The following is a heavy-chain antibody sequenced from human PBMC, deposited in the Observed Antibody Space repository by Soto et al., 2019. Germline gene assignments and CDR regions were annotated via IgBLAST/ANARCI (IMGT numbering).Heavy chain of an antibody. V-gene: IGHV1-69*13. CDR1: GGTFSSYA. CDR2: IIPIFGTA. CDR3: ARVPETAMALYYYYGMDV. J-gene: IGHJ6*02. Sequence: ASVKVSCKASGGTFSSYAISWVRQAPGQGLEWMGGIIPIFGTANYAQKFQGRVTITADESTSTAYMELSSLRSEDTAVYYCARVPETAMALYYYYGMDVWGQGTTVTVAS. D-gene: IGHD2-21*02.